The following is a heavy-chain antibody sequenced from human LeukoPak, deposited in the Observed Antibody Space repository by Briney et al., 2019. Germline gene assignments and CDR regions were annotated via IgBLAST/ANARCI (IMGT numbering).Heavy chain of an antibody. Sequence: SETLSLTCTVSGGSISSYYWSWIRQPPGKGPEWIGYIYYSGSTNYNPSLKSRVTISVDTSKNQFSLKLSSVTAADTAVYYCARALVVAATTRFDPWGQGTLVTVSS. V-gene: IGHV4-59*01. CDR1: GGSISSYY. J-gene: IGHJ5*02. D-gene: IGHD2-15*01. CDR3: ARALVVAATTRFDP. CDR2: IYYSGST.